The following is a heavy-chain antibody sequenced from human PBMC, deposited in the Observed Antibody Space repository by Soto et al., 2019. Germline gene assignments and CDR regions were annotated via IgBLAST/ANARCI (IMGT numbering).Heavy chain of an antibody. CDR3: TRENADAASPTLDY. V-gene: IGHV1-18*01. J-gene: IGHJ4*01. Sequence: QVQLVQSGPEVKKPGASIKVSCKASGYPFTTYGINWVRQAPGQGLEWMGWISVSNGYTNYAQNLQGRVTMTADTSTNVAYMELRSLRSDDTAVYYCTRENADAASPTLDYWGHGTLVTVSS. CDR1: GYPFTTYG. D-gene: IGHD2-15*01. CDR2: ISVSNGYT.